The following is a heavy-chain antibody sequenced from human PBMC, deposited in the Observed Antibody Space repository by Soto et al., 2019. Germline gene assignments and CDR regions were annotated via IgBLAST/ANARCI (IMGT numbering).Heavy chain of an antibody. CDR3: ARRSLTMPRTFSDMDV. D-gene: IGHD3-10*01. CDR1: GYSFTSYW. J-gene: IGHJ6*02. CDR2: IDPSDSYT. V-gene: IGHV5-10-1*01. Sequence: PGESLKISCKGSGYSFTSYWVSWVRQMPGKGLEWMGRIDPSDSYTNYSPSFQGHVTISVDKAITTAFLQWSSPQASDTSIYYCARRSLTMPRTFSDMDVWGQGTTVTVSS.